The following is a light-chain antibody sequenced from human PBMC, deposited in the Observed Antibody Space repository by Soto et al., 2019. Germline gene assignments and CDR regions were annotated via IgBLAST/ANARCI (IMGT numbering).Light chain of an antibody. CDR1: QSVSSN. J-gene: IGKJ1*01. Sequence: EIVMTQSPATLSVSPGERATLSCRASQSVSSNLAWYQQKPGQAPRLLIHDASTRATGIPARFSGSGSGTEFTLTISSLQSEDFAVYYCQQYNYCPTFRQGTKVEIK. CDR2: DAS. CDR3: QQYNYCPT. V-gene: IGKV3-15*01.